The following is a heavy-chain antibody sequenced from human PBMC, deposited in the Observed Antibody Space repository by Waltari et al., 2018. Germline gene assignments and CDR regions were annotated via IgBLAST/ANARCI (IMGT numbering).Heavy chain of an antibody. D-gene: IGHD3-10*01. CDR3: TRDLYGSGGDWFDP. CDR1: GFDFSDYD. J-gene: IGHJ5*02. CDR2: IGGTHSNI. Sequence: EVRLAESGGGLVKPGGSLRLSCTASGFDFSDYDMNWVRQAPGTGLGWVPSIGGTHSNIFYADSVKGRFTVSRDNAKNSLYLQMDNLRAEDSGLYFCTRDLYGSGGDWFDPWGQGTLVTVSS. V-gene: IGHV3-21*03.